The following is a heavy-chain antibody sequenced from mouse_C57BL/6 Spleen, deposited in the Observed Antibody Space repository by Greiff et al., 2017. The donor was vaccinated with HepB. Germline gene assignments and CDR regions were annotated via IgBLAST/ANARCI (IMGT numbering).Heavy chain of an antibody. D-gene: IGHD1-1*01. CDR2: IDPSDSET. V-gene: IGHV1-52*01. J-gene: IGHJ2*01. CDR3: ARFTTVVGYFDY. CDR1: GYTFTSYW. Sequence: VQLQQPGAELVRPGSSVKLSCKASGYTFTSYWMHWVKQRPIQGLEWIGNIDPSDSETHYNQKFKDKATLTVDKSSSTAYMQLSSLTSEDSAVYYCARFTTVVGYFDYWGQGTTLTVSS.